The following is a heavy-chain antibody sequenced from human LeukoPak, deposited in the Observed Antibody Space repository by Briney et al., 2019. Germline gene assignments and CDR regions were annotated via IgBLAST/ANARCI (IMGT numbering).Heavy chain of an antibody. CDR2: IWYDGSNK. J-gene: IGHJ5*02. Sequence: GGSLRLSCAASGFTFSSYGMHWVRQAPGKGLEWVAVIWYDGSNKYYADSVKGRFTISRDNSKSTLYLQMNSLRAEDTAVYYCAKGDFWSGSWSQGTLVTVSS. D-gene: IGHD3-3*01. V-gene: IGHV3-33*06. CDR3: AKGDFWSGS. CDR1: GFTFSSYG.